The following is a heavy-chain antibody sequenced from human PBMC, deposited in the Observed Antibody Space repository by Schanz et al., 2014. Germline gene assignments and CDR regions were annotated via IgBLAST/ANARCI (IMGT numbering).Heavy chain of an antibody. Sequence: DVQLLESGGGLVQPGGSMRLSCAASGFTFTNYAMSWVRQAPGKGLEWVSAISGSGGSTYYADSVKGRFTISRDNSKNTLYLQMNSLRAEDTAVYYCAKGRFGELSAFDIWGQGTIVTVSS. CDR3: AKGRFGELSAFDI. V-gene: IGHV3-23*01. CDR1: GFTFTNYA. D-gene: IGHD3-10*01. J-gene: IGHJ3*02. CDR2: ISGSGGST.